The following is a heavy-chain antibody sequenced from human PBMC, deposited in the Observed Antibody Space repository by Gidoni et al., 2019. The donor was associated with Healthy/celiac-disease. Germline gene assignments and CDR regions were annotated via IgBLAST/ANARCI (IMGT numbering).Heavy chain of an antibody. Sequence: QVQLVEYGGGVVQPGRSLRLHCAASGFPFSSYAMPWVRRAPGKGLEWVAVISYDGSNKYYADSVKGRFTISRDNSKNTLYLQMNSLRAEDTAVYYCARVLYSYGYYFDYWGQGTLVTVSS. D-gene: IGHD5-18*01. CDR3: ARVLYSYGYYFDY. CDR1: GFPFSSYA. V-gene: IGHV3-30*01. J-gene: IGHJ4*02. CDR2: ISYDGSNK.